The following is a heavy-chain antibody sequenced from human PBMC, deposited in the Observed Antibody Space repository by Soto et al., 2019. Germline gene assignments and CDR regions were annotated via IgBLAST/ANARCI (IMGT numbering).Heavy chain of an antibody. CDR2: ISGSGGST. Sequence: GGSLRLSCAACGFTFSSYAMSWVRQAPGKGLEWVSAISGSGGSTYYADSVKGRFTISRDNSKNTLYLQMNSLRAEDTAVYYCAKDRMAARPDYYYYGMDVWGQGTTVTVSS. CDR1: GFTFSSYA. D-gene: IGHD6-6*01. CDR3: AKDRMAARPDYYYYGMDV. V-gene: IGHV3-23*01. J-gene: IGHJ6*02.